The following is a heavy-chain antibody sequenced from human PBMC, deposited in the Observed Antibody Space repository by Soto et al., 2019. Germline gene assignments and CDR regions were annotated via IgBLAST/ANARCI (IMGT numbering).Heavy chain of an antibody. CDR1: GCSISSGGYS. CDR2: MYHSGST. D-gene: IGHD3-22*01. CDR3: ARGLYYYDSSGSGPYLD. V-gene: IGHV4-30-2*01. J-gene: IGHJ4*02. Sequence: PSETRSLTCAVSGCSISSGGYSGIWIRQPPGKGLEWIGYMYHSGSTYYNPSLKSRVTISIDRSKNQFSLKLSSVTAADTAVYYCARGLYYYDSSGSGPYLDWGQGILVTVSS.